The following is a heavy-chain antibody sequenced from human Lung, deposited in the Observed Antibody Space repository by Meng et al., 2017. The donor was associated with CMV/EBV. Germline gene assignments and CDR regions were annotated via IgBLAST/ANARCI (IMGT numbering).Heavy chain of an antibody. V-gene: IGHV4-34*01. J-gene: IGHJ6*02. D-gene: IGHD6-13*01. CDR1: GGCFSGYY. CDR3: ARGHAAGRRVGMDV. CDR2: INHSGST. Sequence: SXTXSLXXAVYGGCFSGYYWSWIRQPPGKGLEWIGEINHSGSTNYNPSLKSRVTISVDTSKNQFTLKLSSVTAADTAVYYCARGHAAGRRVGMDVWGQGTXVPVSS.